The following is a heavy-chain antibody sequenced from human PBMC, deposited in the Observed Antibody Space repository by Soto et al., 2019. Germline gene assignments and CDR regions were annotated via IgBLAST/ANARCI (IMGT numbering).Heavy chain of an antibody. CDR2: FIPVYRTL. V-gene: IGHV1-69*01. CDR3: AMGVIWIGYFTVDS. J-gene: IGHJ4*02. CDR1: GGSFGNSA. D-gene: IGHD3-3*01. Sequence: QVLLVQSGAEVKKPGSSVKISCKASGGSFGNSAINWVRQTPGQGLEWLGGFIPVYRTLNYAQKFQGRVTITADESTGTAYMTLNSLASNDTAVYYCAMGVIWIGYFTVDSWGQGTRVTVSS.